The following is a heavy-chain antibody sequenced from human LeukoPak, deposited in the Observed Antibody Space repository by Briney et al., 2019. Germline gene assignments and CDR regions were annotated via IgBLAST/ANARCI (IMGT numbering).Heavy chain of an antibody. Sequence: KPSETLSLTCSVSGGSISSSSYFWGWIRQPPGKGLEWIGSIYYSGSTYYNPSLYNPSLKSRVTISVDTSKTQFSLNLSSLTAADTAVYYCARHGADSNYYYYGMDVWGQGTTVTVSS. CDR2: IYYSGST. D-gene: IGHD3-22*01. J-gene: IGHJ6*02. CDR1: GGSISSSSYF. V-gene: IGHV4-39*01. CDR3: ARHGADSNYYYYGMDV.